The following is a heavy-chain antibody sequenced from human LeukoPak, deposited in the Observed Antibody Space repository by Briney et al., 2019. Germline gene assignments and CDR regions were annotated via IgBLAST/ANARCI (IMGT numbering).Heavy chain of an antibody. CDR3: ARGSRVPAAINY. D-gene: IGHD2-2*02. Sequence: ASVKVSCKASGYNFISYYMHWVRQAPGQGLEWMGIINPSGGSTSYAQKFQDRVTMTRDTSISTAYMELSSLRSEDTAVYYCARGSRVPAAINYWGQGTLVTVSS. CDR2: INPSGGST. J-gene: IGHJ4*02. CDR1: GYNFISYY. V-gene: IGHV1-46*01.